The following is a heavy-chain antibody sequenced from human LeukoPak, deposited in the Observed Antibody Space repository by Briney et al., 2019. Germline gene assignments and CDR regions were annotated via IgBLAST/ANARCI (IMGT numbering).Heavy chain of an antibody. CDR2: ITGSGDIT. V-gene: IGHV3-23*01. J-gene: IGHJ6*03. CDR1: GFSFSNYA. CDR3: AREVLDRRRPCFYYYYMDV. Sequence: AGGSLRLSCAASGFSFSNYAMSWVRQAPGKGLEWVSAITGSGDITYNADSVKGRFTISRDNSKNTLYLQMNSLRAEDTAVYYCAREVLDRRRPCFYYYYMDVWGRGTTVTVSS. D-gene: IGHD3-22*01.